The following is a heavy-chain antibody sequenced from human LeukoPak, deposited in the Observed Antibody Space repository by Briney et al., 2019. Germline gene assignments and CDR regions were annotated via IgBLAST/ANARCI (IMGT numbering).Heavy chain of an antibody. CDR3: SRDRASGYSTVWDFDY. D-gene: IGHD6-19*01. CDR2: ISAYNGNT. J-gene: IGHJ4*02. CDR1: GYTFTSYA. V-gene: IGHV1-18*01. Sequence: GASVKVSCKASGYTFTSYAMHWVRQAPGQRLEWMGWISAYNGNTNYAQKLQGRVTMTTDTSTSTAYMELRSLRSDDTAVYYCSRDRASGYSTVWDFDYWGQGTLVTVSS.